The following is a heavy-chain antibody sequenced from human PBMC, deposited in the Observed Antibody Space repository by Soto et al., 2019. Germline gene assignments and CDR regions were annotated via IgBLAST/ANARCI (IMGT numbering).Heavy chain of an antibody. CDR2: INSDGTST. V-gene: IGHV3-74*01. Sequence: EVQLVESGGGLLQPGASLTLSCAASGFTFSTYWMHWVRQAPGQGLVWVSRINSDGTSTNYADFVKGRFTISRDNARNTLYLQMNSLRAEDTAVYYCARGAYYYDSSGYYSFDFWGQGTLVTVSS. D-gene: IGHD3-22*01. CDR3: ARGAYYYDSSGYYSFDF. J-gene: IGHJ4*02. CDR1: GFTFSTYW.